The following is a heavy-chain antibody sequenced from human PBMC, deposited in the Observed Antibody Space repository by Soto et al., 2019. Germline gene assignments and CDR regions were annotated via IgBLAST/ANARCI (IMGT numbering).Heavy chain of an antibody. CDR1: GFTFSSYG. D-gene: IGHD3-22*01. Sequence: GGSLRLSCAASGFTFSSYGMHWVHQAPGKGLEWVAVIWYDGSNKYYADSVKGRFTISRDNSKNTLYLQMNSLRAEDTAVYYCARDRVRPQSKANYYGMDVWGQGTTVTVSS. J-gene: IGHJ6*02. V-gene: IGHV3-33*01. CDR3: ARDRVRPQSKANYYGMDV. CDR2: IWYDGSNK.